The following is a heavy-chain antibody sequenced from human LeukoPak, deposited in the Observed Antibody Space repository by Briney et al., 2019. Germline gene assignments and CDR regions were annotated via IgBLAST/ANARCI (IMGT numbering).Heavy chain of an antibody. CDR2: ISAYNGNT. V-gene: IGHV1-18*04. CDR3: KQKTAYEILTGYYT. CDR1: GYTFTSYG. J-gene: IGHJ5*02. Sequence: ASVKVSWKASGYTFTSYGISWVRHAPGQGLEWMGWISAYNGNTNYAQKLQGRVTMTTDTSTSTAYMELRSLRSDDTAVYFFKQKTAYEILTGYYTWGQGTLVTVSS. D-gene: IGHD3-9*01.